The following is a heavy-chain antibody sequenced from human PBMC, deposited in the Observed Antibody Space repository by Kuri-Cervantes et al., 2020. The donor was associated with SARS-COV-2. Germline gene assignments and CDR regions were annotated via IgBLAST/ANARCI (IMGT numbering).Heavy chain of an antibody. D-gene: IGHD1-26*01. CDR2: IHPDSGGT. J-gene: IGHJ4*02. CDR3: ASSGSYSPFDY. Sequence: ASVKVSCKASGYSFTGYYMHWVRQAPGQGLEWMGWIHPDSGGTNYAQKFQGRVTMTGDTSIDTAYLELSSLRSDDTAVYYCASSGSYSPFDYWGQGTLVTVSS. CDR1: GYSFTGYY. V-gene: IGHV1-2*02.